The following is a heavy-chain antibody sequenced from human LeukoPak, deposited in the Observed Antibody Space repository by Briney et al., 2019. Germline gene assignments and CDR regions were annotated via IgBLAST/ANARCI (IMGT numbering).Heavy chain of an antibody. Sequence: GRPLRLSCAASGFTFSSYGMHWVRQAPGKGLEWVAVISYDGSNKYYADSVKGRFTISRDNSKNTLYLQMNSLRAEDTAVYYCAKEADYGDYEWVDGMDVWGQGTTVTVSS. CDR3: AKEADYGDYEWVDGMDV. J-gene: IGHJ6*02. V-gene: IGHV3-30*18. CDR2: ISYDGSNK. CDR1: GFTFSSYG. D-gene: IGHD4-17*01.